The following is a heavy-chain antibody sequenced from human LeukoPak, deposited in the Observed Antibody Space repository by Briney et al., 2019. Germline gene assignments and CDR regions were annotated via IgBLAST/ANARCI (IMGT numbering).Heavy chain of an antibody. J-gene: IGHJ4*02. CDR1: GGSISSSSYY. CDR2: IYYSGST. CDR3: ARGDPYYYDSSGYYVDY. V-gene: IGHV4-39*07. Sequence: SETLSLTCTVSGGSISSSSYYWGWIRQPPGKGLEWIGSIYYSGSTYYNPSLKSRVTISVDTSKNQFSLKLSSVTAADTAVYYCARGDPYYYDSSGYYVDYWGQGTLVTVSS. D-gene: IGHD3-22*01.